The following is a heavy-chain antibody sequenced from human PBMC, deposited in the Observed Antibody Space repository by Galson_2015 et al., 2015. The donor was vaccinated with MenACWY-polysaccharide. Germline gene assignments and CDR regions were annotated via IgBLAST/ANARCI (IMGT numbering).Heavy chain of an antibody. D-gene: IGHD6-13*01. CDR1: GFSFSANG. V-gene: IGHV3-23*01. CDR3: AKVGPRSSWTLGLDY. Sequence: SLRLSCAASGFSFSANGMSWVRQAPGRGLEWVSGSGTGGGLYFAASVKGRVTVSRDNFKNTPYLQMNNLRAEDTAVYYCAKVGPRSSWTLGLDYWGQGTLVIVSS. CDR2: SGTGGGL. J-gene: IGHJ4*02.